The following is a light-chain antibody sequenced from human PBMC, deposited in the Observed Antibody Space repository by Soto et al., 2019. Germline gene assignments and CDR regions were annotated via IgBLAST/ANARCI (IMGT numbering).Light chain of an antibody. CDR3: QQYGSSPWT. Sequence: EIVLTQSPGTQSLSPGERASLSCRASQSVTNNYLAWYQQKAGQAPRLLIYLASNRAAGTPDRFSGSGSGADFTLTVNRLEPEDFAVYFCQQYGSSPWTFGQGTKVDIK. V-gene: IGKV3-20*01. CDR2: LAS. CDR1: QSVTNNY. J-gene: IGKJ1*01.